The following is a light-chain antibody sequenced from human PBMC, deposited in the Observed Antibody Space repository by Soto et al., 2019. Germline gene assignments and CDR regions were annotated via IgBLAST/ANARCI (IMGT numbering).Light chain of an antibody. Sequence: EIVLTQAPGTLSLSPGERATISCRASQSVSSSYLAWYQQKPGQAPRLLIYGASSRATGIPDRFSGSGSGTDFTITISRLEPEDFAVYYCQQYGSSRTFGKGTKVAIK. V-gene: IGKV3-20*01. J-gene: IGKJ1*01. CDR3: QQYGSSRT. CDR1: QSVSSSY. CDR2: GAS.